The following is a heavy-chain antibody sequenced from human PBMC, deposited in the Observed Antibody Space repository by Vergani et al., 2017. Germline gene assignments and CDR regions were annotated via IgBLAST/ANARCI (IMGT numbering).Heavy chain of an antibody. J-gene: IGHJ4*02. CDR1: GYTFTYRY. Sequence: QMQLVQSGAEVKKTGSSVKVSCKASGYTFTYRYLHWVRQAPGQALEWMGWFTPLFGTATYAQKFQGIVTITADESTSTAYMELSSLRSEDTAVYYCATHQSSGYDFDYWGQGTLVTVSS. V-gene: IGHV1-45*02. CDR3: ATHQSSGYDFDY. CDR2: FTPLFGTA. D-gene: IGHD3-22*01.